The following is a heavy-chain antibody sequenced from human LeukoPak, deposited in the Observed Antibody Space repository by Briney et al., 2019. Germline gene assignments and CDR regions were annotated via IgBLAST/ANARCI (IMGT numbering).Heavy chain of an antibody. CDR3: ARDLGYSYDPYGMDV. CDR2: IIPIFGTA. D-gene: IGHD5-18*01. Sequence: GASVKVSCKASGGTFSSYAISWVRQAPGQGLEWMGGIIPIFGTANYAQKFQGRVTITADESTSTAYMELSSLRSEDTAVYYCARDLGYSYDPYGMDVWGQGTTVTVSS. V-gene: IGHV1-69*13. J-gene: IGHJ6*02. CDR1: GGTFSSYA.